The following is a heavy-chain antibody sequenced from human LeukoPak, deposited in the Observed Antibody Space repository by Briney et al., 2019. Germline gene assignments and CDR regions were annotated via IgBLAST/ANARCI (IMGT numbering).Heavy chain of an antibody. Sequence: ASLKVSCKASGYTFTGYYMHWVRQAPGQGLEWMGWINPNSGGTNYAQKFQCRVTMTRDTSISTAYMELSRLRSDDTAVYYCAREYSYGPYLDYWGQGTLVTVSS. CDR2: INPNSGGT. D-gene: IGHD5-18*01. J-gene: IGHJ4*02. CDR1: GYTFTGYY. CDR3: AREYSYGPYLDY. V-gene: IGHV1-2*02.